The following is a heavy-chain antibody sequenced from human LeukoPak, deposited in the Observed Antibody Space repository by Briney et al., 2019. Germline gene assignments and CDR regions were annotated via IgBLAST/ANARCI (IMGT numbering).Heavy chain of an antibody. CDR3: ARAANDFWRGPAAPSSYYFNY. CDR1: GFTFSSYA. V-gene: IGHV3-30-3*01. D-gene: IGHD3-3*01. Sequence: QAGGSLRLSCAASGFTFSSYAMHWVRQAPGKGLEWVAVISYDGSNKYYADSVKGRFTISRDNSKNTLYLQMNSLRSEDTAVYYCARAANDFWRGPAAPSSYYFNYWGQGTLVTVSS. J-gene: IGHJ4*02. CDR2: ISYDGSNK.